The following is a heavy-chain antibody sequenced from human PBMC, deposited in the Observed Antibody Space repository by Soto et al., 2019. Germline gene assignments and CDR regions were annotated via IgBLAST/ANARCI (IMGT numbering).Heavy chain of an antibody. CDR1: GFTFSSYS. V-gene: IGHV3-21*01. D-gene: IGHD1-26*01. CDR2: ISNDNNYI. Sequence: GSLRLSCAASGFTFSSYSMNWVRQAPGKGLEWVSSISNDNNYIYYADSVKGRFTISRDNAKNSLYLQMNSLRVEDTAVYYCARDLSSRIVGAINFDYWGKGTLVTVSS. CDR3: ARDLSSRIVGAINFDY. J-gene: IGHJ4*02.